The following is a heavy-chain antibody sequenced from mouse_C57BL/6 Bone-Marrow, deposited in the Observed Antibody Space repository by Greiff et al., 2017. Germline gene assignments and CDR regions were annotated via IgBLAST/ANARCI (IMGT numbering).Heavy chain of an antibody. CDR2: IDPSDSYT. CDR3: ARNYVVYCAMDY. J-gene: IGHJ4*01. V-gene: IGHV1-50*01. CDR1: GYTFTSYW. D-gene: IGHD1-1*01. Sequence: VQLQQPGAELVKPGASVKLSCKASGYTFTSYWMQWVKQRPGQGLEWIGEIDPSDSYTNYHQKFKGKATLTVDTSSSTAYMQLSSLTSEDSAVYYCARNYVVYCAMDYWGQGTSVTVSS.